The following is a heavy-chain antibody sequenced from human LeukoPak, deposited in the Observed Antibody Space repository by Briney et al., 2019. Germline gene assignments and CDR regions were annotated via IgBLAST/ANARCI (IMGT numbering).Heavy chain of an antibody. CDR2: IWYDGSNK. CDR1: GFTFRNHG. Sequence: PGRSLRLSCAASGFTFRNHGMHWVRQAPGKGLEWVAVIWYDGSNKYYVDSVKGRFTISRDNSKNTLYLQMNSLRAEDTAVYYCARDRSDDYFDCWGQGTLVTVSS. J-gene: IGHJ4*02. D-gene: IGHD6-19*01. V-gene: IGHV3-33*01. CDR3: ARDRSDDYFDC.